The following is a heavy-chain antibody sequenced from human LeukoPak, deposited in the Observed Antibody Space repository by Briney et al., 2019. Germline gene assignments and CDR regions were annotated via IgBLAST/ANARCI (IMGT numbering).Heavy chain of an antibody. Sequence: GGSLRLTCAASGFTFDDYGMSWVRQAPGKGLEWVSGINWNGGSTYYADSVKGRFTISRDNSKNTLYLQMNSLRAEDTAVYYCARYGDRNYYGSGSYYYFDYWGQGTLVTVSS. CDR3: ARYGDRNYYGSGSYYYFDY. D-gene: IGHD3-10*01. CDR2: INWNGGST. CDR1: GFTFDDYG. V-gene: IGHV3-20*04. J-gene: IGHJ4*02.